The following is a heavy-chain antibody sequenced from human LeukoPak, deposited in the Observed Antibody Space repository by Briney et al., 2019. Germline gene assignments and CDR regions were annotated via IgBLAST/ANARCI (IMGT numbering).Heavy chain of an antibody. D-gene: IGHD3-3*01. Sequence: ASVKDSCKASGYTSTSYGISWVRQAPGQGLEWMGWISAYNGNTNYAQKLQGRVTMTTDTSTSTAYMELSSLRSEDTAVYYCARGIFGVVIISGDYWGQGTLVTVSS. CDR2: ISAYNGNT. CDR3: ARGIFGVVIISGDY. CDR1: GYTSTSYG. V-gene: IGHV1-18*01. J-gene: IGHJ4*02.